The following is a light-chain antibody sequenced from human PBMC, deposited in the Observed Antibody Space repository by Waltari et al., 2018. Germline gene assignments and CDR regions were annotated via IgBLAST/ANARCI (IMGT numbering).Light chain of an antibody. CDR3: QQYSSAPA. Sequence: DIGMTQSPDSLAVSLGERATINCKSSQSVLYSSNNKNYLAWYQQKAGQPPKLLIYWASTRESGVPGRFSGSGSGTDFTLTISSLQAEDVAVYYCQQYSSAPAFGQGTKVEIK. CDR1: QSVLYSSNNKNY. J-gene: IGKJ1*01. CDR2: WAS. V-gene: IGKV4-1*01.